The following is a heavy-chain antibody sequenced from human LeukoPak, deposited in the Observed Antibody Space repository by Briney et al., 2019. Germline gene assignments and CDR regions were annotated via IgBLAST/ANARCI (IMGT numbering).Heavy chain of an antibody. CDR2: IKQDGSEK. CDR1: GFTFSTYW. V-gene: IGHV3-7*01. Sequence: GGSLRLSCAASGFTFSTYWMSWARQAPGKRPEWVAYIKQDGSEKDYVDSVKGRFTISRDNAKNSLYLQMNSLRAEDTAVYYCARDAPGSHFDYWGQGTLVTVSS. J-gene: IGHJ4*02. CDR3: ARDAPGSHFDY. D-gene: IGHD7-27*01.